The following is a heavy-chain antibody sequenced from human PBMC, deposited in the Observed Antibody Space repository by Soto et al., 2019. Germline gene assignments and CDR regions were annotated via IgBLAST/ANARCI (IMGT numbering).Heavy chain of an antibody. V-gene: IGHV1-3*01. CDR1: GYTFTSYA. CDR2: INAGNSNT. D-gene: IGHD1-7*01. CDR3: ARSSGTTVEFDY. Sequence: ASVKVSCKASGYTFTSYAMHWVRQAPGQRLEWMGWINAGNSNTKYSQKFQGRVTITRDTSASTAYMELSSLRSEDTAVYYCARSSGTTVEFDYWGQGTLVTVSS. J-gene: IGHJ4*02.